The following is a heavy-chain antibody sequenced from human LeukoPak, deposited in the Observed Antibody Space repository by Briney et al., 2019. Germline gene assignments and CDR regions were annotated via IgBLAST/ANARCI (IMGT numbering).Heavy chain of an antibody. CDR2: ISSISTII. CDR3: ARDLHSGAYTFDY. CDR1: GFTFNSFS. J-gene: IGHJ4*02. D-gene: IGHD1-26*01. V-gene: IGHV3-48*02. Sequence: GGSLRLSCAAPGFTFNSFSMNWVRQAPGKGLEWVSYISSISTIIYYAGSVKGRFTISRDNAKNSLYLQMNSLRDEDTAVYYCARDLHSGAYTFDYWGQGTLVTVSS.